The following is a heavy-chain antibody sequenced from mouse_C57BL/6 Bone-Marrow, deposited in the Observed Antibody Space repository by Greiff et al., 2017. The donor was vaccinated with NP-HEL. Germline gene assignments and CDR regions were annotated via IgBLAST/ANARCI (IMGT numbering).Heavy chain of an antibody. J-gene: IGHJ4*01. V-gene: IGHV1-7*01. CDR3: ASRYDGYYEKGFYYAMDY. CDR1: GYTFTSYW. CDR2: LNPSSGYT. D-gene: IGHD2-3*01. Sequence: QVHVKQSGAELAKPGASVKLSCKASGYTFTSYWMPWVKQRPGQGLEWIGYLNPSSGYTKYNQKFKDKATLTADKSSSTAYMQLSSRTYEDSAVYYCASRYDGYYEKGFYYAMDYWGQGTSVTVSS.